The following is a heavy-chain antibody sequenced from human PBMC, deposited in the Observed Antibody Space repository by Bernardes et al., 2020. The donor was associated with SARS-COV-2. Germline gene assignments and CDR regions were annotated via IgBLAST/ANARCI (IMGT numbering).Heavy chain of an antibody. CDR1: GFTSGSYW. J-gene: IGHJ4*02. Sequence: GGSRTLSCAASGFTSGSYWMSWVRQAPGKGREWVANIKGEGSQGSSVDSVRGRFAISRATAKNLLFLRMDSLRAEETAVYYCANIDDVTGRDYWAQGTLVTVSS. CDR2: IKGEGSQG. D-gene: IGHD3-9*01. CDR3: ANIDDVTGRDY. V-gene: IGHV3-7*01.